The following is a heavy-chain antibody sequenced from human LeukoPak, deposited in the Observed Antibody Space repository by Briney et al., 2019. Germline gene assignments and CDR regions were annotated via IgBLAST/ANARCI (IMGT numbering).Heavy chain of an antibody. CDR2: INHSGST. V-gene: IGHV4-39*07. Sequence: SETLSLTCAVSGGSISSNSYYWGWIRQPPGKGLEWIGEINHSGSTNYNPSLKSRVTISVDTSKNQFSLKLSSVTAADTAVYYCARGRRYDFWSGPGSYYYYYMDVWGKGTTVTVSS. D-gene: IGHD3-3*01. J-gene: IGHJ6*03. CDR3: ARGRRYDFWSGPGSYYYYYMDV. CDR1: GGSISSNSYY.